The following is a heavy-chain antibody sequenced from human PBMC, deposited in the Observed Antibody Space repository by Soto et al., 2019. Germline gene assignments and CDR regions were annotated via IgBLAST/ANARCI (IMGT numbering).Heavy chain of an antibody. CDR1: GYNFTSYG. CDR2: ISAYNGNT. Sequence: ASVKVSCKASGYNFTSYGISWVRQAPGQGLEWMGWISAYNGNTNYAQKLQGRVTMTTDTSTSTAYMELRSLRSDDTAVYYCARAPGITDWLLLSYMDVWGKGTTVTVSS. V-gene: IGHV1-18*01. CDR3: ARAPGITDWLLLSYMDV. D-gene: IGHD3-9*01. J-gene: IGHJ6*03.